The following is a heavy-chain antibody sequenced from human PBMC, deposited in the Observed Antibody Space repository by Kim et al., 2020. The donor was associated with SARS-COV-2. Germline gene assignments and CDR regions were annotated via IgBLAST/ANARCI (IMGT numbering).Heavy chain of an antibody. CDR1: GFTFSSYA. J-gene: IGHJ6*02. CDR3: ARVRGRAYYYGMDV. CDR2: ISSNGGST. Sequence: GGSLRLSCAASGFTFSSYAMHWVRQAPGKGLEYVSAISSNGGSTYYANSVKGRFTISRDNSKNTLYLQMGSLRAEDMAVYYCARVRGRAYYYGMDVWGQGTTVNVSS. D-gene: IGHD3-10*01. V-gene: IGHV3-64*01.